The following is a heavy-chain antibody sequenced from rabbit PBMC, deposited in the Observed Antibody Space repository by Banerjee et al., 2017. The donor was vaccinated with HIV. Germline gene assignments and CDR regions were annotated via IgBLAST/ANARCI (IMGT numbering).Heavy chain of an antibody. CDR3: ARELYYSVGYGGYAYAYNL. CDR1: GFSFSGGYD. Sequence: QEQLEESGGDLVKPGASLTLTCTASGFSFSGGYDMCWVRQAPGKGLEWIACIYDGSSGNTYYANWAKGRFTISKTSSTTVTLQMTSLTAADTATYFCARELYYSVGYGGYAYAYNLWGQGTLVTVS. D-gene: IGHD6-1*01. V-gene: IGHV1S45*01. CDR2: IYDGSSGNT. J-gene: IGHJ3*01.